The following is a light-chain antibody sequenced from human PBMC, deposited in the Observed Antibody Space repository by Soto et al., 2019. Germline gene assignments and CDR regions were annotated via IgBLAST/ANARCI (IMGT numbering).Light chain of an antibody. CDR2: DAS. CDR1: QSVTSRY. J-gene: IGKJ1*01. V-gene: IGKV3-20*01. Sequence: EIVLTQSPGTLSLSPGERVTLSCRASQSVTSRYLVWYQQRPGQAPRLLIHDASRRATGIPERFSGSGSETDFTLTISRLEPEDFALYYCQQYGSLPWTFGQGTKVDIK. CDR3: QQYGSLPWT.